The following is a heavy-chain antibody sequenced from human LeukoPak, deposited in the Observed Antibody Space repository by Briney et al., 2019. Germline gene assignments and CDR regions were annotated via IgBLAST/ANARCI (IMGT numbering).Heavy chain of an antibody. J-gene: IGHJ6*02. CDR2: ISSSSSYI. Sequence: GGSLRLSCAASGFTFSSYSMNWVRQAPGKGLEWVSSISSSSSYIYYADSVKGRFTISRDNAKNSLYLQMNSLRAEDTAVYYCARDQGYCSGGSCPVVGMDVWGQGTTVTVSS. V-gene: IGHV3-21*01. CDR1: GFTFSSYS. CDR3: ARDQGYCSGGSCPVVGMDV. D-gene: IGHD2-15*01.